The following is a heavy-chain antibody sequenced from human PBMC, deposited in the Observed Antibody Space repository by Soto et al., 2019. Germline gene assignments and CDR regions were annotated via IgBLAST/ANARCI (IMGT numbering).Heavy chain of an antibody. CDR1: GYTFTSYG. D-gene: IGHD3-10*01. CDR2: ISAYNGNT. V-gene: IGHV1-18*01. J-gene: IGHJ6*02. Sequence: ASVKVSCKASGYTFTSYGISWVRQAPGQGLEWMGWISAYNGNTNYAQKLQGRVTMTTDTSTSTAYMELRSLRSDDTAVYYCARDTLLWLGELSPPYSYGMDVWGQGTTVTVS. CDR3: ARDTLLWLGELSPPYSYGMDV.